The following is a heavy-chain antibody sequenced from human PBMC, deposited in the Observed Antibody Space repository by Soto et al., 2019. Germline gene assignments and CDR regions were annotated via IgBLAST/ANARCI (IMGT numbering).Heavy chain of an antibody. CDR3: ARDCRSGSYCY. CDR2: IYYSGST. J-gene: IGHJ4*02. CDR1: GGSVSSCSYY. Sequence: PSETLSLTCTVSGGSVSSCSYYWIWIRQPPGKGLDWIGYIYYSGSTNYNPSLKSRVTISVDTSKNQFSLKLSSVTAADTAVYYCARDCRSGSYCYWGQGTLVTVSS. D-gene: IGHD1-26*01. V-gene: IGHV4-61*01.